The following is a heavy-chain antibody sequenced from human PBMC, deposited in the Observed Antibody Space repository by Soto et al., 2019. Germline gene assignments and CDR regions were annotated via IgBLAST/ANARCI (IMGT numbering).Heavy chain of an antibody. CDR1: GGTFSNDI. Sequence: GASVKVSCKSSGGTFSNDIITWVRQAPGQGLEWMGGIIPIFGTANYAQKFQGRVTITADESTSTAYMELSSLRSEDTAVYYCARGSAIVVVPETINAFDIWGQGTMVTVSS. J-gene: IGHJ3*02. CDR3: ARGSAIVVVPETINAFDI. CDR2: IIPIFGTA. V-gene: IGHV1-69*13. D-gene: IGHD3-22*01.